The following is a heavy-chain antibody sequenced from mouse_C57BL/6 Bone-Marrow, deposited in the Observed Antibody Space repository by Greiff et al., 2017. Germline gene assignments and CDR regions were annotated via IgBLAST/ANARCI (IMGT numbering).Heavy chain of an antibody. CDR2: IYPGNSDT. J-gene: IGHJ3*01. Sequence: VQLQQSGTVLARPGASVKMSCKTSGYTFTSYWMHWVKQRPGQGLEWIGAIYPGNSDTSYNQKFKGKAKLTAVTSASTAYMELSSLTNEDSAVYYCTTPTTVVEGGFAYWGQGTLVTVSA. V-gene: IGHV1-5*01. CDR1: GYTFTSYW. D-gene: IGHD1-1*01. CDR3: TTPTTVVEGGFAY.